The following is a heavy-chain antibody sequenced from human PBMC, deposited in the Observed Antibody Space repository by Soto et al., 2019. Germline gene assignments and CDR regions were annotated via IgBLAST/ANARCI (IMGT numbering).Heavy chain of an antibody. Sequence: ASVKVSFKASGYTFTTYPMHWVRQAPGQRLEWMGWINAGNGNTKYPQKFQGRVTITRDTSASTAYMELSSLRSEDTAVYYCTRDSHGLGDSWGQGTLVTVSS. CDR3: TRDSHGLGDS. J-gene: IGHJ4*02. D-gene: IGHD3-9*01. CDR1: GYTFTTYP. CDR2: INAGNGNT. V-gene: IGHV1-3*01.